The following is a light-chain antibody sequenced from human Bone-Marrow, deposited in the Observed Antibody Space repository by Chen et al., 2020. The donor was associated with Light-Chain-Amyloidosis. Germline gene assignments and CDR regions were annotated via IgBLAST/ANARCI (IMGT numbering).Light chain of an antibody. CDR3: QVWDRSSDRPV. Sequence: SYVLTPPSSLSVAPGQTATIACGGNNIGSTSVHWYQQTPGQDPLLVVYDDSDRPSGIPERLSGSNSGNTATLTISRVEAGDEADYYCQVWDRSSDRPVFGGGTKLTVL. J-gene: IGLJ3*02. CDR2: DDS. CDR1: NIGSTS. V-gene: IGLV3-21*02.